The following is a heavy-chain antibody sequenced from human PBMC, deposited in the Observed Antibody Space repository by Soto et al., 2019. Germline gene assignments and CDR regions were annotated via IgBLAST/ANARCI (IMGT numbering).Heavy chain of an antibody. CDR3: TTDKYGSGSSSSNYYYYYGMDV. J-gene: IGHJ6*02. CDR1: GFTFSNAW. CDR2: IKSKTDGGTT. D-gene: IGHD3-10*01. Sequence: GSLRLSCAASGFTFSNAWMNWVRQAPGKGLEWVGRIKSKTDGGTTDYAAPVKGRFTISRDDSKNTLYLQMNSLKTEDTAVYYCTTDKYGSGSSSSNYYYYYGMDVWGQGTTVTVSS. V-gene: IGHV3-15*07.